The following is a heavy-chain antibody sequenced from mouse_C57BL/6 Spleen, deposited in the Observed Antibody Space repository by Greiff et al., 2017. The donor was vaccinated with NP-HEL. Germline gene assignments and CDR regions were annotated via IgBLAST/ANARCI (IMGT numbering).Heavy chain of an antibody. CDR3: VSPYYYGSSYYSMDY. D-gene: IGHD1-1*01. Sequence: VQLKESGGGLVQPKGSLKLSCAASGFSFNTYAMNWVRQAPGKGLEWVARIRSKSNNYATYYADSVKDRFTISRDDSESMRYLQMNNLKTEDTAMYYCVSPYYYGSSYYSMDYGGQGTSVTVSS. CDR1: GFSFNTYA. J-gene: IGHJ4*01. V-gene: IGHV10-1*01. CDR2: IRSKSNNYAT.